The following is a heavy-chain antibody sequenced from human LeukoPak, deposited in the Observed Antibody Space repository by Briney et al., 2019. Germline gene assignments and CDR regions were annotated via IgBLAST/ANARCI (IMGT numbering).Heavy chain of an antibody. J-gene: IGHJ5*02. CDR2: IYYSGST. CDR3: ARDGSSSWGGFDP. Sequence: SETLSLTCTVSGGSISSGDYYWSWIRQPPGKGLEWIGYIYYSGSTYYNPSLKSRVTISVDTSKNQFSLKLSSVTAADTAVYYCARDGSSSWGGFDPWGQGTLVTVSS. D-gene: IGHD6-13*01. CDR1: GGSISSGDYY. V-gene: IGHV4-30-4*08.